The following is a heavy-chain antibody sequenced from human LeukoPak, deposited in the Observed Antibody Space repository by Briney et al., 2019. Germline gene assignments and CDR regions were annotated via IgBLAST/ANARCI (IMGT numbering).Heavy chain of an antibody. Sequence: SETLSLTCSVSGYSISSDYYWGWIRQPPGKGLEWIGTVYHSGSTYYNPSLKSRVTISVDTSKNQFSLKLSSVTAADTAVYYCARGQIYDYWTPVSWKFDLWGRGTLVSVSS. CDR3: ARGQIYDYWTPVSWKFDL. D-gene: IGHD3/OR15-3a*01. J-gene: IGHJ2*01. CDR1: GYSISSDYY. V-gene: IGHV4-38-2*02. CDR2: VYHSGST.